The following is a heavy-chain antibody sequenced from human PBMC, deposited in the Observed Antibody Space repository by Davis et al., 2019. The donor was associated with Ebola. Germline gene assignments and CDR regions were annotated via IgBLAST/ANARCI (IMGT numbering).Heavy chain of an antibody. CDR1: GFTFSSYS. V-gene: IGHV3-48*02. D-gene: IGHD6-13*01. J-gene: IGHJ4*02. CDR2: ISSSSSTI. Sequence: GESLKISCAASGFTFSSYSMNWVRQAPGKGLEWVSYISSSSSTIYYADSVKGRFTISRDNAKNSLYLQMNSLRDEDTAVYYCARIDIEAAAGIGYFDYWGQGTLVTVSS. CDR3: ARIDIEAAAGIGYFDY.